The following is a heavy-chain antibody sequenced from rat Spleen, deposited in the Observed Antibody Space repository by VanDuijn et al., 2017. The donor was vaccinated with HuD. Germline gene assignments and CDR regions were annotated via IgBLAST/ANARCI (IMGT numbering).Heavy chain of an antibody. CDR3: ARHYDPDP. CDR2: ISIGGGYT. J-gene: IGHJ2*01. V-gene: IGHV5-25*01. D-gene: IGHD1-4*01. Sequence: VQMVESGGGLVQPGRSMKLSCAASGFTFTKDGMSWVRHAPTKGLEWVASISIGGGYTYYRDSVKGRFTVSRDNAKSTLYLQMDSLRSEDTATYYCARHYDPDPWGQGVMVTVSS. CDR1: GFTFTKDG.